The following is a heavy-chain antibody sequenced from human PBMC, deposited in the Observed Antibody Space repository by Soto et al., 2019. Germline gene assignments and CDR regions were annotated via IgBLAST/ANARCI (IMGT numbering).Heavy chain of an antibody. CDR2: IIPIFGTA. V-gene: IGHV1-69*12. CDR3: ARALSIQLWLIPVPPHDAFDI. Sequence: QVQLVQSGAEVKKPGSSVKVSCKASGGTFSSYAISWVRQAPGQGLEWMGGIIPIFGTANYAQKFQSRVTITADESTSTVYMELSSLRSEDTAVYYCARALSIQLWLIPVPPHDAFDIWGHGTMVTVSS. D-gene: IGHD5-18*01. CDR1: GGTFSSYA. J-gene: IGHJ3*02.